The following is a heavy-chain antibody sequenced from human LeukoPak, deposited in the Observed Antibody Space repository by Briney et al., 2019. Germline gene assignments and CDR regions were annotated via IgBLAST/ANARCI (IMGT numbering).Heavy chain of an antibody. D-gene: IGHD4-17*01. V-gene: IGHV4-34*01. CDR2: INHSGST. J-gene: IGHJ4*02. CDR1: GGSISSYY. Sequence: MPSETLSLTCTVSGGSISSYYWSWIRQPPGKGLEWIGEINHSGSTNYNPSLKSRVTISVDTSKNQFSLKLSSVTAADTAVYYCAKEGDYALFDYWGQGTLVTVSS. CDR3: AKEGDYALFDY.